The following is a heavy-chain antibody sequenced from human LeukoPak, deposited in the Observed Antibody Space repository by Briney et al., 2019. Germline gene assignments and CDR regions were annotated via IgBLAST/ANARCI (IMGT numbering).Heavy chain of an antibody. CDR3: ARGSSSWYFDY. Sequence: GSLRLSCAVSGFTFSDAWMTWVRQAPGKGLEWIGEINHSGSTNYNPSLKSRVTISVDTSKNQFSLKLSSVTAADTAVYYCARGSSSWYFDYWGQGTLVTVSS. CDR2: INHSGST. J-gene: IGHJ4*02. V-gene: IGHV4-34*01. D-gene: IGHD6-13*01. CDR1: GFTFSDAW.